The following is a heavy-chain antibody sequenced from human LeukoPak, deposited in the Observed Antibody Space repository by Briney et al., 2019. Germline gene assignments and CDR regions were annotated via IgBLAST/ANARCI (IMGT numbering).Heavy chain of an antibody. CDR2: IYYSGST. Sequence: SETLSLTCTVSGGSISSYYWSWIRQPPGKGLEWIGYIYYSGSTNYNPSLKSRVTISVDTSKNQFSLRLNSVTVADTAVYYCARDSGSSSLDYWGQGTLVTVSS. J-gene: IGHJ4*02. D-gene: IGHD6-13*01. V-gene: IGHV4-59*01. CDR1: GGSISSYY. CDR3: ARDSGSSSLDY.